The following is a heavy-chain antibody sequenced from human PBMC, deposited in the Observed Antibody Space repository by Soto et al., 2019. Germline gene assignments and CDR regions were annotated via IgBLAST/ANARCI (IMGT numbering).Heavy chain of an antibody. CDR2: INHSGST. CDR3: ARAGAYYDILTGYYPSSLPYFDY. Sequence: SETLSLTCAVYGGSFSGYYWSWIRQPPGKGLEWIGEINHSGSTNYNPSLKSRVTISVDTSKNQFSLKLSSVTAADTAVYYCARAGAYYDILTGYYPSSLPYFDYWGQGTLVTVSS. J-gene: IGHJ4*02. D-gene: IGHD3-9*01. V-gene: IGHV4-34*09. CDR1: GGSFSGYY.